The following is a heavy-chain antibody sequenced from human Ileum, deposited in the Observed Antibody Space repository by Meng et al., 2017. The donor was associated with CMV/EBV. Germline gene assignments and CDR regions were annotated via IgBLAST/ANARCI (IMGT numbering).Heavy chain of an antibody. CDR3: AKDGSSSGYYDYYFDY. CDR2: IRYDGSNK. J-gene: IGHJ4*02. Sequence: GFTFRSYGMHWVRQAPGEGLEWVAFIRYDGSNKYYADSVKGRFTISRDNSKNTLYLQMNSLRAEDTAVYYCAKDGSSSGYYDYYFDYWGQGTLVTVSS. V-gene: IGHV3-30*02. D-gene: IGHD3-22*01. CDR1: GFTFRSYG.